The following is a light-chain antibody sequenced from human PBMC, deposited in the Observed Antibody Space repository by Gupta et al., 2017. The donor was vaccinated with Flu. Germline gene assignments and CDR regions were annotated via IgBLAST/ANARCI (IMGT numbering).Light chain of an antibody. CDR2: DAS. CDR1: EFISSN. J-gene: IGKJ2*01. CDR3: KQYRNWPQT. Sequence: GERATLSCRASEFISSNLDWYQQRPGQAPRRLIFDASTRATGIPAGFSGSGYGTEFTLTISNLQAEDFAVYYCKQYRNWPQTFGQGTRLEIK. V-gene: IGKV3-15*01.